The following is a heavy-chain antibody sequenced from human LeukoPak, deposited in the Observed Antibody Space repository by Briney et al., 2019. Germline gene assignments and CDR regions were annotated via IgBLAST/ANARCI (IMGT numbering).Heavy chain of an antibody. CDR2: IFWNDDK. J-gene: IGHJ4*02. D-gene: IGHD5-12*01. Sequence: SGPTLVKPAQTLTLTCSFSGFSFSTSGVGVGWLRQPPGRALEWLALIFWNDDKHYSPSLRSRLTIIKDASKNQVVLTMTNMDPVDTATYYCAHRRTYSGYALFDYWGQGTLVTVSS. CDR1: GFSFSTSGVG. CDR3: AHRRTYSGYALFDY. V-gene: IGHV2-5*01.